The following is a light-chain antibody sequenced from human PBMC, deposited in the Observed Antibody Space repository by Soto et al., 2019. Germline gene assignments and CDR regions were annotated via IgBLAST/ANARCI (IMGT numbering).Light chain of an antibody. CDR2: AAS. J-gene: IGKJ4*01. V-gene: IGKV1-27*01. CDR3: QKYNSAPLT. Sequence: DIQMTQLPSSLFASLGGRVTITCRASQGIGVYLAWFQQKPGKVPKLLIYAASALQSGVPSRFSGSGSGTDFTLTISSLQPEDFATYYCQKYNSAPLTFGGGTKVDI. CDR1: QGIGVY.